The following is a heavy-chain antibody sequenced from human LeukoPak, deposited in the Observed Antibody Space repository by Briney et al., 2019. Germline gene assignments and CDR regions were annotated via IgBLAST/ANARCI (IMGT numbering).Heavy chain of an antibody. J-gene: IGHJ3*02. CDR3: ARDSSSGWYKGPGAFDI. Sequence: PGGSLRLSCAASGFTFSSYWMHWVRQAPGKGLVWVSRINSDGSSTSYADSVKGRFTISRDNAKNTLYLQMNSLRAEDTAVYYCARDSSSGWYKGPGAFDIWGQGTMVTVSS. D-gene: IGHD6-19*01. CDR2: INSDGSST. V-gene: IGHV3-74*01. CDR1: GFTFSSYW.